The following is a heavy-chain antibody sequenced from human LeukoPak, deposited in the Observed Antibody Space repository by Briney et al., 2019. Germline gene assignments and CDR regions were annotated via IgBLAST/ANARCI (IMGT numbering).Heavy chain of an antibody. V-gene: IGHV3-21*01. CDR1: GFTFSSYE. Sequence: GGSLRLSCAASGFTFSSYEMNWVRQAPGKGLEWVSSISSSSSYIYYADSVKGRFTISRDNAKNSLYLQMNSLRAEDTAVYYCARDRGDIVVVVAATPSYYYYMDVWGKGTTVTVSS. D-gene: IGHD2-15*01. J-gene: IGHJ6*03. CDR3: ARDRGDIVVVVAATPSYYYYMDV. CDR2: ISSSSSYI.